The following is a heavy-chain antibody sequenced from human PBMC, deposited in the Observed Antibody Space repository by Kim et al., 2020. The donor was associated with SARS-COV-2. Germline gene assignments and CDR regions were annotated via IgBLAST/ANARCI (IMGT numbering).Heavy chain of an antibody. Sequence: SETLSLTCTVSGGSVSSGDYYWSWIRQPPGKGLEWIGYIYYSGSTNYNPSLKSRVTISADTSKNQFSLRLSSVTAADTAVYYRARLSVALDFWGQGTLV. J-gene: IGHJ4*02. CDR1: GGSVSSGDYY. CDR3: ARLSVALDF. CDR2: IYYSGST. V-gene: IGHV4-61*08. D-gene: IGHD2-15*01.